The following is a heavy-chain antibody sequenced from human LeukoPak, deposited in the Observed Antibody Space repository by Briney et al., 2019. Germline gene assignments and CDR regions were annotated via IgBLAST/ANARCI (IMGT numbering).Heavy chain of an antibody. V-gene: IGHV4-34*01. CDR2: IYCSGST. Sequence: SETLSLTCAVYGGSFSGYYWSWIRQPPGKGLEWIGSIYCSGSTYYNPSLKSRVTISVDASKNQFSLKLSSVTAADTAVYYCTRGSIAYYYMDVWGKGTTVTISS. D-gene: IGHD3-22*01. J-gene: IGHJ6*03. CDR3: TRGSIAYYYMDV. CDR1: GGSFSGYY.